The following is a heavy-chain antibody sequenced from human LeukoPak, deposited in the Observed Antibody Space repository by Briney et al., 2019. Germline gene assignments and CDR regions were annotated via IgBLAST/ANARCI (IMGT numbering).Heavy chain of an antibody. CDR3: ARGRGSGWYDAFDI. CDR1: GFTFSSHG. CDR2: IWYDGSNK. D-gene: IGHD6-19*01. J-gene: IGHJ3*02. Sequence: GGSLRLSCAAPGFTFSSHGMHWVRQAPGKGLEWVAVIWYDGSNKFYADSVRGRFTISRDNSKNTLYVQMNSLRAEDTAVYYCARGRGSGWYDAFDIWGQGTMVTVSS. V-gene: IGHV3-33*01.